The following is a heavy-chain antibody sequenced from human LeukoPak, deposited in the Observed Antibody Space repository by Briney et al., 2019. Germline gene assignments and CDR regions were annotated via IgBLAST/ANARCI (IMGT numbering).Heavy chain of an antibody. Sequence: GASVKVSCKASGYTFTGYYMHWVRQAPGQGLEWMGWINPNSGGTNYAQKFQGRVTMTRDTSISTAYMELSRLRSDDTAVYYCARDGSSRSNTNWFDPWGQGTLVTVSS. CDR2: INPNSGGT. CDR3: ARDGSSRSNTNWFDP. CDR1: GYTFTGYY. D-gene: IGHD6-13*01. J-gene: IGHJ5*02. V-gene: IGHV1-2*02.